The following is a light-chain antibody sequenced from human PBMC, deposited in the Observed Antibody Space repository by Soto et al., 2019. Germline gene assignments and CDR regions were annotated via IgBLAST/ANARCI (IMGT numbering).Light chain of an antibody. V-gene: IGKV1-33*01. CDR2: EAS. Sequence: DLQMTQSPSSLSASVGDRVTITCQASQDISNYLNWYQQNPGKAPKLLIYEASNLESGVPSRFSGSGSATDFTFTISSLQPEDIGTYYCQQYDNLPLTFGQGTRLEIK. J-gene: IGKJ5*01. CDR1: QDISNY. CDR3: QQYDNLPLT.